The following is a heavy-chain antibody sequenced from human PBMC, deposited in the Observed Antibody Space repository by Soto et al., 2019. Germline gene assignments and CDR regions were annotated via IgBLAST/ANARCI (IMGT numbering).Heavy chain of an antibody. CDR3: ARDVWYYYGSGSYLTNWLDP. CDR1: GGSVNGYY. D-gene: IGHD3-10*01. CDR2: INHTGGT. J-gene: IGHJ5*02. V-gene: IGHV4-34*10. Sequence: SETLSLTCAVYGGSVNGYYWNWIRQPPGKGLEWIGEINHTGGTHYNPSLKSGVTMSVDTSKNQFSLKLSSVTAADTAVYYCARDVWYYYGSGSYLTNWLDPWGQGTLVTVSS.